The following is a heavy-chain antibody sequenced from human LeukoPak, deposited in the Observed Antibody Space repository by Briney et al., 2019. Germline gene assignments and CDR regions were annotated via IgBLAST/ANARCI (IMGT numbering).Heavy chain of an antibody. V-gene: IGHV1-2*02. CDR2: INANSGGT. J-gene: IGHJ3*02. CDR3: ARYLAAPYDAFDI. CDR1: GCTFSSYA. Sequence: ASVKVSCKASGCTFSSYAISWVRQAPGQGLEWMGWINANSGGTNYAQKFQGRVAMTRDTSVSTAYMELSRLRFDDTAVYYCARYLAAPYDAFDIWGQGTMVIVSS. D-gene: IGHD6-6*01.